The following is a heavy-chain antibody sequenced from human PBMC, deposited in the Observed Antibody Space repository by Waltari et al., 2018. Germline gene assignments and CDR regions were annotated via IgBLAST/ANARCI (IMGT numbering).Heavy chain of an antibody. CDR3: VRRDTMVQGVIDY. CDR1: GGSISSSNW. V-gene: IGHV4-4*02. CDR2: IYHSGST. J-gene: IGHJ4*02. D-gene: IGHD3-10*01. Sequence: QVQLQESGPGLVKPSETLSLTCTVSGGSISSSNWWSWVRQPPGKGLEWIGEIYHSGSTNYNPSLKSRVTISVDKSKNQFSLKLSSVTAADTAVYYCVRRDTMVQGVIDYWGQGTLVTVSS.